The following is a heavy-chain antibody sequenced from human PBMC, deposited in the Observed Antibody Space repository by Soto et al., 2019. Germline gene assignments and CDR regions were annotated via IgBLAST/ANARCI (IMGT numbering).Heavy chain of an antibody. Sequence: EVQLVESGGGLVQPGGSLRLSCAASGFTVSSNYMSWVRQAPGKGLERVSVIYSGGSAYYADSVKGRFTISRDNSKNMLYLQMNSLRAEDTAVYYCARHGYSYGGGYFDYWGQGTLVTVSS. CDR3: ARHGYSYGGGYFDY. V-gene: IGHV3-66*04. D-gene: IGHD5-18*01. CDR2: IYSGGSA. J-gene: IGHJ4*02. CDR1: GFTVSSNY.